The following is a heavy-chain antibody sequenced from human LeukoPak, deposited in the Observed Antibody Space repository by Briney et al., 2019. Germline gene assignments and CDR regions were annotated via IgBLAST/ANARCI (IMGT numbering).Heavy chain of an antibody. D-gene: IGHD6-19*01. J-gene: IGHJ4*02. CDR1: GFTFSSYA. CDR3: AKDGSRIAVAGSYYDY. V-gene: IGHV3-23*01. Sequence: GGSLRLSWAASGFTFSSYAMTWVRQAPGKRLEWVSAISGSGDRTYYADSVKGRFTISRDNSKNTLYLQMNSLRAEDTAVYYCAKDGSRIAVAGSYYDYWGQGTLVTVSS. CDR2: ISGSGDRT.